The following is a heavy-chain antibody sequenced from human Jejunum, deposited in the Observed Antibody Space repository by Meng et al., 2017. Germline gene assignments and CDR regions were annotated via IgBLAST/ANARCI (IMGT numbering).Heavy chain of an antibody. J-gene: IGHJ1*01. CDR2: MTVYFVVT. D-gene: IGHD6-13*01. CDR3: AKHPSSRIAGSGTSEYFHH. CDR1: GFSLNNFA. V-gene: IGHV3-23*01. Sequence: GESLKISCAASGFSLNNFAVSWVRQAPGKGLEWVSIMTVYFVVTYYADSVKGRFTTSADKSKNTLYLQMTGLRAEDTAVYYCAKHPSSRIAGSGTSEYFHHWGQGTLVTVSS.